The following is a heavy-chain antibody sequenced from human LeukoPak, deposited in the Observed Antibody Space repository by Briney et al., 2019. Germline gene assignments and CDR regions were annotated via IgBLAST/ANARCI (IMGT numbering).Heavy chain of an antibody. V-gene: IGHV3-53*01. J-gene: IGHJ4*02. D-gene: IGHD1-26*01. Sequence: PGGSLRLSCAASGFTVSSNYMSWVRQAPGKGLEWVSVIYSGGSTYYADSVKGRFTISRDNSKNTLYLQMNSLRAEDTAVYYCAREASGYSGSYSRYYFDYWGQGTLVTVSS. CDR2: IYSGGST. CDR3: AREASGYSGSYSRYYFDY. CDR1: GFTVSSNY.